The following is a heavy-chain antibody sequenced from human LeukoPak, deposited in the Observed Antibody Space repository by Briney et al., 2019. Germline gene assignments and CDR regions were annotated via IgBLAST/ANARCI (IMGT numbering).Heavy chain of an antibody. V-gene: IGHV3-23*01. CDR3: ARNSGWYGVS. Sequence: GGSLRLSRIASGFTHSRYEMSWIRQAPGKGLEWVSSVDYSGGDTHYADSVMGRFTISRDNSKNTLYLQLNSLSADDTAVYYRARNSGWYGVSWGQGTLVTVSS. CDR1: GFTHSRYE. CDR2: VDYSGGDT. D-gene: IGHD6-19*01. J-gene: IGHJ4*02.